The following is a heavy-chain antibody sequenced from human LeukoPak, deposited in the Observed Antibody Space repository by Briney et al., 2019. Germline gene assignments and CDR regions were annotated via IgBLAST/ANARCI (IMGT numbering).Heavy chain of an antibody. V-gene: IGHV3-9*03. Sequence: PGRSLRLSCAASGCTFDDYAMHWVRQAPAKGLEWVSGISWNSGSIGYADFVKGRFTVSRDNAKNSLYLQMNSLRAEDMALYYCAKDHCSSTSCYLDYWGQGTLVTVSS. CDR1: GCTFDDYA. D-gene: IGHD2-2*01. CDR3: AKDHCSSTSCYLDY. J-gene: IGHJ4*02. CDR2: ISWNSGSI.